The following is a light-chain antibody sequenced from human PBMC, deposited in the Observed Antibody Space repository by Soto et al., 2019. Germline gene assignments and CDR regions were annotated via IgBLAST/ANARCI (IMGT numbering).Light chain of an antibody. CDR2: RNN. J-gene: IGLJ1*01. CDR1: SSNIGSNY. V-gene: IGLV1-47*01. Sequence: QAVVTQPPSASGTPGQRVTISCSGSSSNIGSNYVYWYQQLPGTAPKLLIYRNNQRPSGVPDRFSGSKSGTSASLAISGLRSEDEADYYCAAWDDSLSGVYVFGTGTKLTVL. CDR3: AAWDDSLSGVYV.